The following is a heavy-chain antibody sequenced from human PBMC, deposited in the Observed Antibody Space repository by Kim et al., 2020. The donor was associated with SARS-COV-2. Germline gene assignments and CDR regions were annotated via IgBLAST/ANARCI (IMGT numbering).Heavy chain of an antibody. V-gene: IGHV3-11*05. CDR3: ARVPVGASSWYYFDS. J-gene: IGHJ4*02. Sequence: ADSLKGHFTISRDNAENSLYLEMNSLSADDTAVYYCARVPVGASSWYYFDSWGQGTLVTVSS. D-gene: IGHD6-13*01.